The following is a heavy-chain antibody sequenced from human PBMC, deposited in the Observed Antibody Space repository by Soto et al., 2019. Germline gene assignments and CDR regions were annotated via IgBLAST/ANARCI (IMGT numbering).Heavy chain of an antibody. CDR1: GFTFSSYT. V-gene: IGHV3-21*06. CDR3: VRGDGDYNDGNGYLARH. CDR2: ISSSSSYI. Sequence: GGSLRLSCAASGFTFSSYTMNWVRQAPGKGLEWVSSISSSSSYIHYADSVKGRLTISRDNAKNTLYLQMNSLRAEDTAVYYCVRGDGDYNDGNGYLARHWGQGTLVTVSS. J-gene: IGHJ4*02. D-gene: IGHD5-18*01.